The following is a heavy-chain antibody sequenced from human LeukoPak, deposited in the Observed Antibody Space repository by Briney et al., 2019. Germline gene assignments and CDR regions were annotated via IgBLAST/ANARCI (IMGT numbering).Heavy chain of an antibody. J-gene: IGHJ3*02. CDR1: GFTFSSDA. CDR2: ISGSGGST. CDR3: AKEQNSGYDAVDAFDI. D-gene: IGHD5-12*01. Sequence: PGGSLRLSCAASGFTFSSDAMSWVRQAPGKGLEWVSAISGSGGSTHYADSVKGRFTISRDNSKNTLYLQMNSMRAEDTAVYYGAKEQNSGYDAVDAFDIWGQGTMVTVSS. V-gene: IGHV3-23*01.